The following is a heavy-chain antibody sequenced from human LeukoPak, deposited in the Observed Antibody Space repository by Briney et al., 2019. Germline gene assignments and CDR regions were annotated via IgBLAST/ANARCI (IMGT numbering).Heavy chain of an antibody. Sequence: GASVKVSCKASGYTFTNYYMHWVRQAPGQGLEWMGWINPNSGGTNYAQKFQGRVTMTRDTSISTAYMELSRLRSDDTAVYYCARDPTNYYGSGSYADYWGQGTLVTVSS. J-gene: IGHJ4*02. D-gene: IGHD3-10*01. CDR2: INPNSGGT. CDR1: GYTFTNYY. V-gene: IGHV1-2*02. CDR3: ARDPTNYYGSGSYADY.